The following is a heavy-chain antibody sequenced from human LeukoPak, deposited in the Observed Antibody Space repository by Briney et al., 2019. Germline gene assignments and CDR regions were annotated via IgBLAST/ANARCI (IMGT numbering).Heavy chain of an antibody. CDR1: GFTFSSYC. J-gene: IGHJ3*02. Sequence: GRSLRLSCAASGFTFSSYCMHWVRQAPGKGLEWVAVISYDGSNKYYADSVKGRFTISRDNSKNTLYLQMNSLRAEDTAVYYCAAAGPYSSGWYAFDIWGQGTMVTVSS. V-gene: IGHV3-30*03. CDR2: ISYDGSNK. D-gene: IGHD6-19*01. CDR3: AAAGPYSSGWYAFDI.